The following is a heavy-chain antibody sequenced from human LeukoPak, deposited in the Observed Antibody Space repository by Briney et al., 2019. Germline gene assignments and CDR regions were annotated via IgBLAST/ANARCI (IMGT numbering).Heavy chain of an antibody. Sequence: ASVKVSCXASGYTFTGYYIHWVRQARGQGLECMAWINPNSGGTNYAQKFQGRVTMTRDTSISTAYMELSRLRSDDTAVYYCARGGSGSYFSWLDPWGQGTLVTVSS. V-gene: IGHV1-2*02. CDR3: ARGGSGSYFSWLDP. J-gene: IGHJ5*02. D-gene: IGHD3-10*01. CDR1: GYTFTGYY. CDR2: INPNSGGT.